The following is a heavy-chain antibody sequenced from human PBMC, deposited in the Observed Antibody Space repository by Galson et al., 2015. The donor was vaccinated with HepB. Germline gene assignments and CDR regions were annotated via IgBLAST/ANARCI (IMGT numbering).Heavy chain of an antibody. V-gene: IGHV3-21*01. CDR3: ARDRYSGSYYFDY. D-gene: IGHD1-26*01. CDR2: ISSSSSYI. Sequence: SLRLSCAASGFTFSSYSMNWVRQAPGKGLEWVSSISSSSSYIYYADSVKGRFTISRDNAKNSLYPQMNSLRAEDTAVYYCARDRYSGSYYFDYWGQGTLVTVSS. CDR1: GFTFSSYS. J-gene: IGHJ4*02.